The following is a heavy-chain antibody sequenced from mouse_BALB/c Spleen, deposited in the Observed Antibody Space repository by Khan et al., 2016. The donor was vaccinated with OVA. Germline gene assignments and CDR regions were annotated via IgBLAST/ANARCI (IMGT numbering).Heavy chain of an antibody. D-gene: IGHD1-2*01. J-gene: IGHJ2*01. CDR1: GYSITSGYG. V-gene: IGHV3-2*02. CDR2: ISYSGST. Sequence: EVQLQQSGPGLVKPSQSLSLTCTVTGYSITSGYGWNWIRQFPGNQLEWMGYISYSGSTNYNPSLKMRISITRDTSKNQFFLQLNSVTTEDTATYYCARTARIKYWGQGTTLTVSS. CDR3: ARTARIKY.